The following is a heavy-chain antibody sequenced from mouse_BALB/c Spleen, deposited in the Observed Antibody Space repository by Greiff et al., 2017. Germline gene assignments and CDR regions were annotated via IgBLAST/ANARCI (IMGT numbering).Heavy chain of an antibody. V-gene: IGHV1-20*02. CDR3: ARSGTLRYYYAMDY. CDR1: GYSFTGYF. J-gene: IGHJ4*01. D-gene: IGHD2-12*01. CDR2: INPYNGDT. Sequence: EVMLVESGPELVKPGASVKISCKASGYSFTGYFMNWVMQSHGKSLEWIGRINPYNGDTFYNQKFKGKATLTVDKSSSTAHMELRSLASEDSAVYYCARSGTLRYYYAMDYWGQGTSVTVSS.